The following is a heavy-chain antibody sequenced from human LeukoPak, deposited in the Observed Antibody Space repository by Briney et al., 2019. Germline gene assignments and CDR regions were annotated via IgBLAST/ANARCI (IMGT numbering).Heavy chain of an antibody. CDR1: GFTFSNAW. D-gene: IGHD6-19*01. CDR3: TKDEAVAGIRNDD. Sequence: GGSLRLSCAASGFTFSNAWMSWVRQAPGKGLEWVGRIKSKTDGGTTDYAAPVKGRFTISRDDSKNTLYLQMNSLRAEDTAVYYCTKDEAVAGIRNDDWGQGTLVTVSS. CDR2: IKSKTDGGTT. J-gene: IGHJ4*02. V-gene: IGHV3-15*01.